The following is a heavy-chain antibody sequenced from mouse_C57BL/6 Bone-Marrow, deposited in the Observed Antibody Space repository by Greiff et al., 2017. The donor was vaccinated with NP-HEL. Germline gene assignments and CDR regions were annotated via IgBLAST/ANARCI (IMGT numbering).Heavy chain of an antibody. CDR3: ARRGAYPGAMDY. J-gene: IGHJ4*01. CDR1: GFTFSSYG. CDR2: ISSGGSYT. V-gene: IGHV5-6*02. D-gene: IGHD2-10*01. Sequence: EVMLVESGGDLVKPGGSLKLSCAASGFTFSSYGMSWVRQTPDKRLEWVATISSGGSYTYYPDSVKGRFTISRDNAKNTLYLQMSSLKSEDTAMYYCARRGAYPGAMDYWGQGTSVTVSS.